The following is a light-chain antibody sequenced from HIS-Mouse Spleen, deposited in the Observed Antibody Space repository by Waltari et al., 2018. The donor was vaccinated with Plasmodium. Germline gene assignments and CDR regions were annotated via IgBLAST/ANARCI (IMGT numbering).Light chain of an antibody. CDR2: AAS. V-gene: IGKV1-39*01. CDR1: QSISNY. Sequence: DIQMTQSPSSLSASVVDRVTITCRASQSISNYLKWYQQKPGKAPKFLIYAASTLQSGVPSRFSVSGSGTDFTLTISSLQPEDFATYYCQQSYSTWTFGQGTKVEIK. J-gene: IGKJ1*01. CDR3: QQSYSTWT.